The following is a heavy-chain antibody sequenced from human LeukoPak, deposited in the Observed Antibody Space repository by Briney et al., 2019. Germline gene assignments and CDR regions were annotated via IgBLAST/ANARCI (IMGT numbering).Heavy chain of an antibody. D-gene: IGHD4-11*01. CDR1: GDSISNSHY. V-gene: IGHV4-39*07. Sequence: SETLSLTCSVSGDSISNSHYWGWIRQPPGKGLEWIGSINYSGSTFYNPSLTSRLTISIDTSKNQFSLKLSSVTAADTAVYYCARDNWHVTTHYFDYWGQGTLVTVSS. CDR3: ARDNWHVTTHYFDY. CDR2: INYSGST. J-gene: IGHJ4*02.